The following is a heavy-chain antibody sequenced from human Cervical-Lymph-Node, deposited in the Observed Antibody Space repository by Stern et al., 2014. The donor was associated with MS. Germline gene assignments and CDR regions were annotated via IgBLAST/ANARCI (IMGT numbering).Heavy chain of an antibody. CDR3: TRDRRQVDTIGGYFFDN. V-gene: IGHV1-69*01. CDR1: GGTFISYA. CDR2: IIPILGTP. Sequence: QVQLVESGAEVKKPGSSVKVSCKASGGTFISYAISWVRQAPGQGLEWMGGIIPILGTPNYAQKFQGRVTISADESTTTVYMELSSLRSEDTALYYCTRDRRQVDTIGGYFFDNWGQGTMVTVSS. J-gene: IGHJ4*02. D-gene: IGHD2-8*01.